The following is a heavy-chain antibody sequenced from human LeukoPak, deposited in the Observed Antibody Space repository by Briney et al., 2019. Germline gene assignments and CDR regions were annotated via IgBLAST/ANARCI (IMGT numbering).Heavy chain of an antibody. D-gene: IGHD3-22*01. J-gene: IGHJ2*01. CDR3: ARHKEDFHDSSGPNFWYFDL. Sequence: KPSETLSLTCTVSGDSIKSDSYYWGWIRQPPGKGLEWIGTIYYSGSTYYNPSLKSRVTISVDTSKNQSSVKLSSVTAADTALYYCARHKEDFHDSSGPNFWYFDLWGRGTLVTVSS. V-gene: IGHV4-39*01. CDR2: IYYSGST. CDR1: GDSIKSDSYY.